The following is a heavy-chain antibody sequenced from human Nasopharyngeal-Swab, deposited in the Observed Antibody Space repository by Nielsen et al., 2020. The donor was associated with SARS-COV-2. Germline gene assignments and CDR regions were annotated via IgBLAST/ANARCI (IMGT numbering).Heavy chain of an antibody. CDR1: GYSISSGYY. CDR3: ARQAIVGATTYFDY. Sequence: QTPSLTRDVPGYSISSGYYWGWTRQPPGKGLEWIGSIYHSGSTYYNPSLKSRVTISVDTSKNQFSLKLSSVTAADTAVYYCARQAIVGATTYFDYWGQGTLVTVSS. D-gene: IGHD1-26*01. J-gene: IGHJ4*02. V-gene: IGHV4-38-2*01. CDR2: IYHSGST.